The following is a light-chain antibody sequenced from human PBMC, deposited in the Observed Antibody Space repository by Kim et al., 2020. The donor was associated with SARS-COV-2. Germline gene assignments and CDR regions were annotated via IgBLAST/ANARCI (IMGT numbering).Light chain of an antibody. CDR3: WSYTGTWV. J-gene: IGLJ3*02. V-gene: IGLV2-23*02. CDR1: SSDAGFYNL. CDR2: EVT. Sequence: SPGQSITISCSGTSSDAGFYNLVSWYQQHPAKAPKLIIYEVTRRPSGVSNRFSGSKSGDTAALTISGLQAEDEADYYCWSYTGTWVFGGGTKVTVL.